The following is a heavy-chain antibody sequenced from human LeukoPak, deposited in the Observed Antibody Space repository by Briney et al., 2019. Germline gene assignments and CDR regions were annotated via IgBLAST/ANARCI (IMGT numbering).Heavy chain of an antibody. CDR3: AREEPPSSYYYYGMDV. J-gene: IGHJ6*02. CDR2: INPSGGST. V-gene: IGHV1-46*01. Sequence: ASVKVSCKASGYTFTSYYMHWVRQAPGQELEWMGIINPSGGSTSYAQKFQGRVAMTRDTSTSTVYMELSSLRSEDTAVYYCAREEPPSSYYYYGMDVWGQGTTVTVSS. D-gene: IGHD2-21*01. CDR1: GYTFTSYY.